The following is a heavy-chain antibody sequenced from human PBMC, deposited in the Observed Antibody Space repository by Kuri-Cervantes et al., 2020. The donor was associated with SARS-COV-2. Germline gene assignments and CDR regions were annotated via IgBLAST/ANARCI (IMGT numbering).Heavy chain of an antibody. Sequence: GESLKISCAASGFTFSSYSMNWVRQAPGKGLEWVSYISSSSSTIYYADSVKGRFTISRDNAKNSLYLQMNSLRTEDTAVYYCASPRYYDFWSGPAGVMDVWGQETTVTVSS. CDR1: GFTFSSYS. D-gene: IGHD3-3*01. J-gene: IGHJ6*02. V-gene: IGHV3-48*01. CDR3: ASPRYYDFWSGPAGVMDV. CDR2: ISSSSSTI.